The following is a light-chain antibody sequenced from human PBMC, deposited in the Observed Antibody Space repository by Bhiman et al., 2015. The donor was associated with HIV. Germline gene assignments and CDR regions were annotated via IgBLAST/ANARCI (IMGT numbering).Light chain of an antibody. CDR1: SSAVGGYNY. CDR3: GIWNSTVSAYV. V-gene: IGLV1-51*01. J-gene: IGLJ1*01. CDR2: DND. Sequence: QSALTQPASVSGSPGQSITISCTGTSSAVGGYNYVSWYQQFPGTAPKLLIYDNDKRPSGIPDRFSGSKSDTSASLGITGLQTGDEADYYCGIWNSTVSAYVFGAGTTVTVL.